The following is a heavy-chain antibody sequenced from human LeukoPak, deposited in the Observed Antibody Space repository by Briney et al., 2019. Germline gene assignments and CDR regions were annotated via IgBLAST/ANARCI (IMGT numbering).Heavy chain of an antibody. Sequence: GESLKISCKGSGYRFTNYWICWVRQMPGKGLEWMGIIYPGNSDIRYSPSFQGQVTISADKSISTTYLQWSSLKASDTAMYYCARHEIGGTDYWGQGTLVTVSS. D-gene: IGHD3-16*01. CDR3: ARHEIGGTDY. CDR1: GYRFTNYW. V-gene: IGHV5-51*01. J-gene: IGHJ4*02. CDR2: IYPGNSDI.